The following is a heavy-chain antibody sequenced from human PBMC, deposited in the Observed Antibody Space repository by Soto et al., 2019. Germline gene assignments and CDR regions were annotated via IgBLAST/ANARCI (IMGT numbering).Heavy chain of an antibody. Sequence: EVKLVESGGGLVQPGGSLRLSCAASGFTFSTFWMTWVRQGPGKGLEWVATIKQDGSEKYYVDSVKGRFTISRDNTKKSVSLRMNSLRAEDTAVYYCASRYLEHCSSAWCSAPYDWWGQGTLVTVSS. V-gene: IGHV3-7*05. CDR3: ASRYLEHCSSAWCSAPYDW. D-gene: IGHD2-2*01. J-gene: IGHJ4*02. CDR2: IKQDGSEK. CDR1: GFTFSTFW.